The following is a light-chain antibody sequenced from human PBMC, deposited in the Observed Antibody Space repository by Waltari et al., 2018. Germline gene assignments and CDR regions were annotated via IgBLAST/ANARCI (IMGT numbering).Light chain of an antibody. Sequence: QSVLTPPPSASGPPGQRVTISCSGRSPNIGSHYVYWYQQLPGTTPKLLIYRNNQRPSGVPDRFSGSKSGTSASLAISGLRSEDEADYYCAAWDDSLSGFVVFGGGTKLTVL. CDR1: SPNIGSHY. CDR3: AAWDDSLSGFVV. V-gene: IGLV1-47*01. J-gene: IGLJ2*01. CDR2: RNN.